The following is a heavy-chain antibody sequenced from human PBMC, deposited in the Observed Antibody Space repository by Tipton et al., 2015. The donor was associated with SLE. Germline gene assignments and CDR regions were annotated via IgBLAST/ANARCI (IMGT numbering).Heavy chain of an antibody. V-gene: IGHV4-30-2*01. J-gene: IGHJ2*01. CDR1: GGSISSGGYS. CDR3: ARVHRFNWYFDL. Sequence: TLSLTCAVSGGSISSGGYSWSWIRQPPGKGLEWIGEINHSGSTNYNPSLKSRVTISVDTSKNQFSLKLSSVTAADTAVYYCARVHRFNWYFDLWGRGTLVTVSS. D-gene: IGHD3-16*01. CDR2: INHSGST.